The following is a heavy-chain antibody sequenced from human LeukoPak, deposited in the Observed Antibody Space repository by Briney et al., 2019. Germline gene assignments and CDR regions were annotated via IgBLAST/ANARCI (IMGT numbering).Heavy chain of an antibody. CDR1: GYTFTGYY. CDR3: ARGSSVVWDIVVVPAASDY. Sequence: ASVKVSCKACGYTFTGYYMHWVRQAPGQGLEWMGWINPNSGGTNYAQKFQGRVTMTRDTSISTAYMELSRLRSDDTAVYYCARGSSVVWDIVVVPAASDYWGQGTLVTVSS. CDR2: INPNSGGT. V-gene: IGHV1-2*02. J-gene: IGHJ4*02. D-gene: IGHD2-2*01.